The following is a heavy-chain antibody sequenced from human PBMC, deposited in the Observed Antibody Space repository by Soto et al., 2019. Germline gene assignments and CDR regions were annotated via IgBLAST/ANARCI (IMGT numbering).Heavy chain of an antibody. CDR1: GGSFSGYC. Sequence: SETLSLTCAVYGGSFSGYCWSWIRQPPGKGLEWIGEINHSGSTNYNPSLKSRVTISVDTSKNQFSLKLSSVTAADTAVYYCARGGYSYGLDYWGQGTLVTVSS. V-gene: IGHV4-34*01. CDR3: ARGGYSYGLDY. J-gene: IGHJ4*02. CDR2: INHSGST. D-gene: IGHD5-18*01.